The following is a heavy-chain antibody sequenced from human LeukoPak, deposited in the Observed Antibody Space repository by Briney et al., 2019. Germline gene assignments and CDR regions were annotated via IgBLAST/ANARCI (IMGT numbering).Heavy chain of an antibody. CDR1: GFTFSGYA. Sequence: AGSLRLSCAASGFTFSGYAMSWIRQPPGKGLEWVSAINSSGGSTYYADSMQGRFTISRDNSKNTLYLQTNSLRDEDTAVYYCAPSLDYWGQGTLVTVSS. CDR3: APSLDY. J-gene: IGHJ4*02. CDR2: INSSGGST. V-gene: IGHV3-23*01.